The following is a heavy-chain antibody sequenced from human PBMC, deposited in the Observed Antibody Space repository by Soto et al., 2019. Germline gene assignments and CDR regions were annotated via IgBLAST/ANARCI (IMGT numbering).Heavy chain of an antibody. CDR1: GGSISSSNW. Sequence: QVQLQESGPGLVKPSGTLSLTCAVSGGSISSSNWWSWVRQPPGKGLEWIGEIYHSGNTNYNPSLKSRVAXAXXKSRTQFSLKLSSVTAADTAVYYCARRWGEGRVDYWGQGTLVTVSS. J-gene: IGHJ4*02. CDR2: IYHSGNT. CDR3: ARRWGEGRVDY. D-gene: IGHD3-10*01. V-gene: IGHV4-4*02.